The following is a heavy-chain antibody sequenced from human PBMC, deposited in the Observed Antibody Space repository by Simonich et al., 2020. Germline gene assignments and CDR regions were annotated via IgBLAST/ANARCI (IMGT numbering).Heavy chain of an antibody. V-gene: IGHV4-59*08. CDR3: ARSLGYYYYYYGMDV. CDR2: IYYRGST. D-gene: IGHD1-26*01. J-gene: IGHJ6*02. Sequence: QVQLQESGPGLVKPSETLSLTCTVSGGSISSYYWSWIRQPPGKGLEWIGYIYYRGSTNYNPSLNSRGTISVDTSKNQFTLKLSSVTAADTAVYYCARSLGYYYYYYGMDVWGQGTTVTVSS. CDR1: GGSISSYY.